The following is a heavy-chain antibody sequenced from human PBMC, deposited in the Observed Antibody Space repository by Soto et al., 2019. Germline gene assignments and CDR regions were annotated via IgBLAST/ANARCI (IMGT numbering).Heavy chain of an antibody. J-gene: IGHJ4*02. V-gene: IGHV4-4*02. CDR2: MYHSGGA. CDR1: DGSISSYDW. CDR3: ATGNVDSMLEY. Sequence: SETLALSCVVSDGSISSYDWWTFFRQPPGKGLEWIGKMYHSGGADYSPSLKSRVTISADSSKNHFSLRLTGVTAADTAVYYCATGNVDSMLEYWGQGTQVTVSS. D-gene: IGHD3-3*01.